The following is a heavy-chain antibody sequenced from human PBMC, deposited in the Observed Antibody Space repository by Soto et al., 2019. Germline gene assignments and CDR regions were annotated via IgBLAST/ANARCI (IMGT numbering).Heavy chain of an antibody. D-gene: IGHD5-12*01. CDR2: TYYRSKWYN. Sequence: WQTLSLTCAISGDRVSSNSAAWNWIRQYPSRGLEWLGRTYYRSKWYNDYAVSVKSRITINPDTSKNQFSLQLNSVTPEDTAVYYXARGLRGWLQLYYGMDVWGQGTTVTVSS. CDR1: GDRVSSNSAA. V-gene: IGHV6-1*01. CDR3: ARGLRGWLQLYYGMDV. J-gene: IGHJ6*02.